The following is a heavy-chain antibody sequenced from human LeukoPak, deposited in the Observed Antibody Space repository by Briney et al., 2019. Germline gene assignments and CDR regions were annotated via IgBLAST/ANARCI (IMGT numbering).Heavy chain of an antibody. J-gene: IGHJ4*02. V-gene: IGHV1-2*02. Sequence: GASVKVSCKASGYTFTGYYMHWVRQAPGQGLEWMGWINPNSGGTNYAQKFQGRVTMTRDTSTRTAYMELSRLRSDDTAVYFCARSGSTGYSLDYWGQGTLVTVSS. CDR2: INPNSGGT. CDR1: GYTFTGYY. D-gene: IGHD3-22*01. CDR3: ARSGSTGYSLDY.